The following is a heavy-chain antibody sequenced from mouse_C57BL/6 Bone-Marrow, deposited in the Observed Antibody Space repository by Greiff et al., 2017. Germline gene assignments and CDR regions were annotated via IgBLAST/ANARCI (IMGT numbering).Heavy chain of an antibody. CDR2: IWRGGST. V-gene: IGHV2-4*01. J-gene: IGHJ1*03. CDR3: AKKGIYYDSSYWYFDV. Sequence: QVQLKESGPGLVQPSQSLSITCTVSGFSLTSYGVHWVRQPPGKGLEWLGVIWRGGSTDYNAAFISRLSISKDNSKSQVFFKMNSLQADDTAIYYSAKKGIYYDSSYWYFDVWGTGTTVTVSS. D-gene: IGHD1-1*01. CDR1: GFSLTSYG.